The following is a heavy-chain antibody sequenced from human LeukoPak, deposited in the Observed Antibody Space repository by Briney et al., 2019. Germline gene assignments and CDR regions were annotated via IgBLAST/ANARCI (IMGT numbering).Heavy chain of an antibody. V-gene: IGHV2-5*02. D-gene: IGHD3-9*01. CDR3: AHREVRLDYFDY. CDR1: GFSFSTSAVG. CDR2: IYWDDDK. J-gene: IGHJ4*02. Sequence: SGPTLVNPTQSLTLTCTFSGFSFSTSAVGVGWIRQPPGKALEWLALIYWDDDKRYNTSLKSRLTITKDTSKNQVVLIMTDMDPVDTATYFCAHREVRLDYFDYWGQGTLVTVSS.